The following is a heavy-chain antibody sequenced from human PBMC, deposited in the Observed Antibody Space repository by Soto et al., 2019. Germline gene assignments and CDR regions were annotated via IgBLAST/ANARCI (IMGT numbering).Heavy chain of an antibody. J-gene: IGHJ6*02. CDR1: GYSFTSYW. CDR2: IDPSDSYT. Sequence: GESLKISCKGSGYSFTSYWISWVRQMPGKGLEWMGRIDPSDSYTNYSPSFQGHVTISADKSISTAYLQWSSLKASDTAMYYCARHGSGSYLYYYYYGMDVWGQGTTVTVS. CDR3: ARHGSGSYLYYYYYGMDV. V-gene: IGHV5-10-1*01. D-gene: IGHD3-10*01.